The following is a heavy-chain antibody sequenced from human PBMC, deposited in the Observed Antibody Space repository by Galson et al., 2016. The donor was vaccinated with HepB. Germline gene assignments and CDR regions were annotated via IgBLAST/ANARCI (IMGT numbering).Heavy chain of an antibody. CDR3: ARKGGGDNDY. CDR1: GFTFSSYW. CDR2: IKEDGSEK. Sequence: SLRLSCAASGFTFSSYWMSWVRQAPGKGLEWVANIKEDGSEKYYVDSVRGRFTISRDNAKNSLYLQMSSLRAEDTAVYYCARKGGGDNDYWGQGTLVTVSS. V-gene: IGHV3-7*01. D-gene: IGHD2-21*01. J-gene: IGHJ4*02.